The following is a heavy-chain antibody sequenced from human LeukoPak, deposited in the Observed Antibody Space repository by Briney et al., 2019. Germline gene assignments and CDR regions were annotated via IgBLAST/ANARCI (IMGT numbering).Heavy chain of an antibody. CDR2: ISNDGTNK. D-gene: IGHD3-10*01. V-gene: IGHV3-30-3*01. CDR1: GFPFNNYA. Sequence: GGSLRLSCAASGFPFNNYAMHWVRQAPGKELEWVAVISNDGTNKYYTDSVKGRFTISRDNSKSTLYLQMNSLRAEDTAVYYCARDCCGEWYFFDSWGQGTLVTVSS. J-gene: IGHJ4*02. CDR3: ARDCCGEWYFFDS.